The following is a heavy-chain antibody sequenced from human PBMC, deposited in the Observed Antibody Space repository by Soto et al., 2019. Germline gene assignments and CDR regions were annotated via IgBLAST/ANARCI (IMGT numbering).Heavy chain of an antibody. D-gene: IGHD3-16*01. J-gene: IGHJ6*03. CDR1: WFSLSTYG. Sequence: DVQLLESGGGLAQRGGSLRLSFAASWFSLSTYGMTLVRQAPGKGLEWVSYGGSGGSTYYADSVKGRFTISRDNSKNTLYLQMNSLRAEDTAVYYCVKFRGRAYHYYYMDVWGNGTTVTVSS. CDR3: VKFRGRAYHYYYMDV. CDR2: GGSGGST. V-gene: IGHV3-23*01.